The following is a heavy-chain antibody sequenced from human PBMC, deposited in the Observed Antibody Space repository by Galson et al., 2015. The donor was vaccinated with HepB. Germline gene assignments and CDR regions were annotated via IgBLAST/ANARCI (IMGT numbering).Heavy chain of an antibody. D-gene: IGHD2-15*01. CDR3: ARGAFCSGGSCYSEY. J-gene: IGHJ4*02. CDR1: GFTSDIYG. CDR2: ISGYGINV. Sequence: SVKVSCKASGFTSDIYGVNWVRQAPGQGLEWMGWISGYGINVNDAQNFKGRVNMTTDTATNTAYMEVMSLRPDDTAVYYCARGAFCSGGSCYSEYWGQGALVIVSS. V-gene: IGHV1-18*01.